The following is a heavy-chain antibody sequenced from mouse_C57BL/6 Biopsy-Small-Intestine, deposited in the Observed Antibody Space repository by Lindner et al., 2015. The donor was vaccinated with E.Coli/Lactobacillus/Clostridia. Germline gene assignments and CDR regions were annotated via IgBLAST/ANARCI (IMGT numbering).Heavy chain of an antibody. CDR3: ARSGDYDGNWFFDV. CDR1: GYTFTSYG. D-gene: IGHD1-1*01. J-gene: IGHJ1*03. Sequence: VQLQESGAELARPGASVKLSCKASGYTFTSYGISWVKQRTGQGLEWIGEIHPRNGKTYYNEKFKGKATLTADKSSSTAYMELRSLTSEDSAVYFCARSGDYDGNWFFDVWGTGTTVTVSS. V-gene: IGHV1-81*01. CDR2: IHPRNGKT.